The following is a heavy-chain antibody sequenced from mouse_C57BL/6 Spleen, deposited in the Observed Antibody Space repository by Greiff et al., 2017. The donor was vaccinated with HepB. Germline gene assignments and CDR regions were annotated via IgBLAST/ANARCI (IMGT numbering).Heavy chain of an antibody. CDR3: VRAVRYYYGSEYFDV. Sequence: EVQLVESGGGLVQPKGSLKLSCAASGFSFNTYAMNWVRQAPGKGLEWVARIRSKSNNYATYYADSVKDRFTISRDDSESMLYLQMNNLKTEDTAMYYCVRAVRYYYGSEYFDVWGTGTTVTVSS. CDR2: IRSKSNNYAT. J-gene: IGHJ1*03. D-gene: IGHD1-1*01. CDR1: GFSFNTYA. V-gene: IGHV10-1*01.